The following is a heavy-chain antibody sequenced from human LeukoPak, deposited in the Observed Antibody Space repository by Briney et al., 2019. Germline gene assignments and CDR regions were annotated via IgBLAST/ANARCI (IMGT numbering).Heavy chain of an antibody. Sequence: PGGSLRLSCAASGFIFNTYGMHWVRQAPGKGLEWVSTIRNSGSSTSYADSVKGRFTISRDNSKNTLYLQLNSLRADDTALYYCAKQSHDYGGYMDFWGQGTLVTVSS. CDR1: GFIFNTYG. CDR2: IRNSGSST. J-gene: IGHJ4*02. V-gene: IGHV3-23*01. CDR3: AKQSHDYGGYMDF. D-gene: IGHD4-17*01.